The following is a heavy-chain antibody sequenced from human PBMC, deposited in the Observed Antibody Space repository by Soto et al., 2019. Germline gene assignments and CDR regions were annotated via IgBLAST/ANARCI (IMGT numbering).Heavy chain of an antibody. V-gene: IGHV4-59*01. D-gene: IGHD6-13*01. CDR3: ARKGRAAAGANFDY. Sequence: PSETLSLTCTVSGGSISSYYWSWIRQPPGKGLEWIGYIYYSGSTNYNPSLKSRVTISVDTSKNQFSLKLSSVTAADTAVYYCARKGRAAAGANFDYWGQGTLVTVSS. CDR1: GGSISSYY. CDR2: IYYSGST. J-gene: IGHJ4*02.